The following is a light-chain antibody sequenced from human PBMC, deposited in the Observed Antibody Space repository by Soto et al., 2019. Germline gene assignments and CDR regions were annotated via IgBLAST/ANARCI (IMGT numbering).Light chain of an antibody. Sequence: VMTQSQATLSVSPGERATLSCRASQTVSNNLAWYRQRPGQAPSLLIYGISNRATGLPARFSGSGSGTEFTLPISSLQSDDVGLYYCQQYNKWPHTFGQGTKLEIK. CDR2: GIS. CDR1: QTVSNN. J-gene: IGKJ2*01. V-gene: IGKV3-15*01. CDR3: QQYNKWPHT.